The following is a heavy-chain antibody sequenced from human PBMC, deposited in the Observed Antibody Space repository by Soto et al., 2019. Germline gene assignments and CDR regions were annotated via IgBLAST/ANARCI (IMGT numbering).Heavy chain of an antibody. CDR3: AREGKYSSSADS. J-gene: IGHJ4*02. D-gene: IGHD6-6*01. CDR1: GFTLIIYW. Sequence: PRGALILSCAASGFTLIIYWMHWVSQAPGEGMVWVARINSEGRSTSYADSVKGRFTISRDNAKNTLFLQMNSLRAEDTAVYYCAREGKYSSSADSWGQGTLVTVSS. CDR2: INSEGRST. V-gene: IGHV3-74*01.